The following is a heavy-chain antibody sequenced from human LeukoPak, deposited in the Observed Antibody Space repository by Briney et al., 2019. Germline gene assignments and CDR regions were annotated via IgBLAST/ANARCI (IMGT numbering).Heavy chain of an antibody. CDR3: ARGDIVATIKGTFYYYDSSGYGD. CDR1: GYTFTSYY. J-gene: IGHJ4*02. V-gene: IGHV1-46*01. Sequence: ASVKVSCKASGYTFTSYYMHWVRQAPGQGLEWMGIINPSGGSTSYAQKFQGRVTMTRDMSTSTVYMELSSLRSEDTAVYYCARGDIVATIKGTFYYYDSSGYGDWGQGTLVTVSS. CDR2: INPSGGST. D-gene: IGHD3-22*01.